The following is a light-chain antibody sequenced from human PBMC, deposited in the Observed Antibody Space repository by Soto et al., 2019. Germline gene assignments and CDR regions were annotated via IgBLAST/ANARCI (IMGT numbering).Light chain of an antibody. CDR3: CSSVGGPNWV. Sequence: SVLTQPASVSGSPGQSIAISCTGTSSDVGSYERVSWYQQHPGKAPTLMIYEVNKRPSGVSNRFSGSKSGNTASLTISGLQAEDEADYYCCSSVGGPNWVFGGGTKVTVL. CDR2: EVN. CDR1: SSDVGSYER. J-gene: IGLJ3*02. V-gene: IGLV2-23*02.